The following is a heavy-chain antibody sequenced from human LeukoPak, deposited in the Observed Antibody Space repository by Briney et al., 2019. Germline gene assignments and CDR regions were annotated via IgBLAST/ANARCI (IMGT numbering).Heavy chain of an antibody. D-gene: IGHD2-2*02. CDR3: ARAGVVPAAINRAFDI. CDR1: GGSIISGDYY. Sequence: PQTLSLTCIVSGGSIISGDYYWSWIRQPPGKGLEWIGYIYHNGDTYYNPSLKSRVSISVDTSKNQFSLKLSSVTAADTAVYYCARAGVVPAAINRAFDIWGQGSVVTVSS. CDR2: IYHNGDT. J-gene: IGHJ3*02. V-gene: IGHV4-30-4*08.